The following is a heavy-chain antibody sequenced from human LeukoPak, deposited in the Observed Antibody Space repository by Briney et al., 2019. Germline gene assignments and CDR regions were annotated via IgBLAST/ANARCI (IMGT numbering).Heavy chain of an antibody. CDR2: IYPGDSAN. D-gene: IGHD6-13*01. J-gene: IGHJ4*02. V-gene: IGHV5-51*01. Sequence: PGESLKIPRKGFGYSFTSYWHGWVRQIPGKGLEGMGIIYPGDSANRYSPFCQGQVPIPEEQSISTAYSQWRRLKASEHAMDFRARPVAAAGMGVDYWGQGTLVSVFS. CDR3: ARPVAAAGMGVDY. CDR1: GYSFTSYW.